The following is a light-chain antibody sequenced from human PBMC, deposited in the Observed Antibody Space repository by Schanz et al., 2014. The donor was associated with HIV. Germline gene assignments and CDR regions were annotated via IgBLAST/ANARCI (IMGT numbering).Light chain of an antibody. CDR1: SMAFSSSNF. Sequence: QSALTQPTSVSGSPGQAITISCTGASMAFSSSNFPSQYQQHPGEAPRLIIYDVTSRPSGVSARFSGSKTGETASLTISGLQSEDEAEYYCSTYTTSKTWVFGGGTKLTVL. J-gene: IGLJ3*02. CDR2: DVT. V-gene: IGLV2-14*03. CDR3: STYTTSKTWV.